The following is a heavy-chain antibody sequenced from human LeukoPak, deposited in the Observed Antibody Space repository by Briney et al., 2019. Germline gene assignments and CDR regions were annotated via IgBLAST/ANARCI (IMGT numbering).Heavy chain of an antibody. CDR3: ATPWTAVATFHRLDY. Sequence: GGSLRLSCAASGFTFTSYAVSWVRQAPGKGLEWVSTISGGGVTTYYADSVKGRFTISRDNSKNTVYLQMNSLRAEDTAIYYCATPWTAVATFHRLDYWGQGTLVTVSS. D-gene: IGHD3/OR15-3a*01. V-gene: IGHV3-23*01. CDR2: ISGGGVTT. J-gene: IGHJ4*02. CDR1: GFTFTSYA.